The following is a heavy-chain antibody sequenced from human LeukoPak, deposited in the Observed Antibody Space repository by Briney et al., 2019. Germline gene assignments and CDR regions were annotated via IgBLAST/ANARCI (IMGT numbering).Heavy chain of an antibody. CDR3: GRGGGGYDFWSGYYTIPPYAFDI. CDR2: ISSSSSYI. J-gene: IGHJ3*02. Sequence: PGGSLRLSCAASGFTFSSYAMSWVRQAPGKGLEWVSSISSSSSYIYYADSVKGRFTISRDNAKNSLYLQMNSLRAEDTAVYYCGRGGGGYDFWSGYYTIPPYAFDIWGQGTMVTVSS. D-gene: IGHD3-3*01. V-gene: IGHV3-21*01. CDR1: GFTFSSYA.